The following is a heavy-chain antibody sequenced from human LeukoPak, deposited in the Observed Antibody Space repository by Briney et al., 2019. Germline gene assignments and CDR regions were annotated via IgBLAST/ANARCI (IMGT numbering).Heavy chain of an antibody. CDR3: ARLPSYGHRRGFDY. CDR1: GGTFSSYA. J-gene: IGHJ4*02. Sequence: SVKVSCKASGGTFSSYAISWVRQAPGQGLEWMGGIIPIFGTANHAQKFQGRVTITADESTSTAYMELSSLRSEDTAVYYCARLPSYGHRRGFDYWGQGTLVTVSS. CDR2: IIPIFGTA. D-gene: IGHD5-18*01. V-gene: IGHV1-69*13.